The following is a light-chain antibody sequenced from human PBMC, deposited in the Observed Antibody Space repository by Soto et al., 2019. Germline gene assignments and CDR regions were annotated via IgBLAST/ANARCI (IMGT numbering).Light chain of an antibody. CDR2: EVS. CDR3: SSYTSSSTRV. CDR1: SSDVGGYNY. Sequence: QSALTQPASVSGSPGQSITISCTGTSSDVGGYNYVSWYQQHPGKAPKLMIYEVSNRTSGVSNRVSGSKSGNTASLTISGLQDEDEADYYCSSYTSSSTRVFGGGTKLTVL. V-gene: IGLV2-14*01. J-gene: IGLJ3*02.